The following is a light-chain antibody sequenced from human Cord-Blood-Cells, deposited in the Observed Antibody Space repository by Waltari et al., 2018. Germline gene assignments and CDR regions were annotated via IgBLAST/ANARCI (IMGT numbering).Light chain of an antibody. CDR1: QSVSSY. V-gene: IGKV3-11*01. CDR3: QQRSNWPPLT. J-gene: IGKJ4*01. Sequence: EIVLTQSPATRSLSPGERATLSCRASQSVSSYLAWYQQKPGQAPRLLIYDASNRATGIPARFSGSGSGTDFTLTISSLGPEDFAVYYCQQRSNWPPLTFGGGIKVEIK. CDR2: DAS.